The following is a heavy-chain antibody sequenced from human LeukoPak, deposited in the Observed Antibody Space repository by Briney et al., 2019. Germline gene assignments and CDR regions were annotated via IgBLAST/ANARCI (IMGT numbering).Heavy chain of an antibody. J-gene: IGHJ4*02. V-gene: IGHV4-59*01. CDR1: GGSISSYY. CDR3: ARVYSSGYCDY. CDR2: IYYSGST. Sequence: SETLSLTCTVSGGSISSYYWSWIRQPPGKGLEWIGYIYYSGSTNYNPSLKSRVTISVDTSKNQFSLKLGSVTAADTAVYYCARVYSSGYCDYWGQGTLVTVSS. D-gene: IGHD6-19*01.